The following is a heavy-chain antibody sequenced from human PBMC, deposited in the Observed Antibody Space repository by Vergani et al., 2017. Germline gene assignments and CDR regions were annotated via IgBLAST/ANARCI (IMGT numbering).Heavy chain of an antibody. CDR3: ARYCGGDCPIAPGNWFDP. CDR1: GGTFSRYA. J-gene: IGHJ5*02. D-gene: IGHD2-21*01. CDR2: IIPILGIA. Sequence: QVQLVQSGAEVKKPGSSVKVSCKASGGTFSRYAISWVRQATGQGLEWMGRIIPILGIANYAQKFQGRVTITADKSTSTAYMELSSLRSEDTAVYYCARYCGGDCPIAPGNWFDPWGQGTLVTVSS. V-gene: IGHV1-69*04.